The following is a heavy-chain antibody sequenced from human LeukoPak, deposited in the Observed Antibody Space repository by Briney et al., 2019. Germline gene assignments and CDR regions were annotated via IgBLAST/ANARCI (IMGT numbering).Heavy chain of an antibody. Sequence: PGGSLRLSCVASGFSISKYWMSWVRQAPGKGLEWVANIKQDGRDKYYVDSVKGRFTISRDNAKNSLSLQMNSLGDEDTAVYYCARLYCSGGSCYDAFDIWGQGTMVTVSS. D-gene: IGHD2-15*01. J-gene: IGHJ3*02. CDR2: IKQDGRDK. CDR3: ARLYCSGGSCYDAFDI. CDR1: GFSISKYW. V-gene: IGHV3-7*02.